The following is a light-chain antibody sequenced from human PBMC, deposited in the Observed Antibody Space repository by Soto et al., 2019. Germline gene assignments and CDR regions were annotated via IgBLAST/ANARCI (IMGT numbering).Light chain of an antibody. V-gene: IGLV2-14*01. J-gene: IGLJ1*01. Sequence: QSVLAQPASVSLSPGQSITISCTGSSNDVGGYNYVSLYQQHPGKAPKLMIYEVSNRPSGVSNRFSGSKSGNTASLTISGLQAEDEADYYCSSYTSSSTLFGTGTKVTVL. CDR2: EVS. CDR3: SSYTSSSTL. CDR1: SNDVGGYNY.